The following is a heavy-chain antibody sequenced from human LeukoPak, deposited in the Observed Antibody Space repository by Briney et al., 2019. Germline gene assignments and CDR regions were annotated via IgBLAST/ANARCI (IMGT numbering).Heavy chain of an antibody. J-gene: IGHJ4*02. CDR2: IGGSDANT. D-gene: IGHD3-22*01. CDR1: GFTFDTYA. V-gene: IGHV3-23*01. Sequence: PGGSLRLSCAASGFTFDTYAMKWVRQVPGKGLEWVSGIGGSDANTFSADSVKGRFTISRDNSQSTLYLQMNSLRPEDTAVYYCALRNYFDSGGLDYWGQGTQVTVSS. CDR3: ALRNYFDSGGLDY.